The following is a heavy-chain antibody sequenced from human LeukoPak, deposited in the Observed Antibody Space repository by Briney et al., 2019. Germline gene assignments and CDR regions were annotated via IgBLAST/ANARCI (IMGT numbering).Heavy chain of an antibody. CDR3: ARHRYRLLWVSWLDC. V-gene: IGHV4-39*01. CDR2: IYYRGST. Sequence: PSETLSLTCTVSGGSISSTSYYWGWVRQPPGKGLEWIGSIYYRGSTYYNPSLKSRVTISVDTSKNQFSRKLSSVTAADTAVYYYARHRYRLLWVSWLDCWGQGALVTVSS. J-gene: IGHJ5*01. CDR1: GGSISSTSYY. D-gene: IGHD2-2*01.